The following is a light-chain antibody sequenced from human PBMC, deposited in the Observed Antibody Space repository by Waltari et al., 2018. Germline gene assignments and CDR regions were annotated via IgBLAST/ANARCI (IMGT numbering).Light chain of an antibody. V-gene: IGKV3-11*01. CDR3: HQRSNWPIT. Sequence: ERATLSCRASQSVDSYLLWYQQRRGQTPRLVMYAASRRATGIPARFSGSGSGTVFTLTISSLEPDDFAVYYCHQRSNWPITFGQGTRLEI. J-gene: IGKJ5*01. CDR2: AAS. CDR1: QSVDSY.